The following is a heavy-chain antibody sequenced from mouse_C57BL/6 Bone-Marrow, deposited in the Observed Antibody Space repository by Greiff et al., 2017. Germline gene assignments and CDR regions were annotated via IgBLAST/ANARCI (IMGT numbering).Heavy chain of an antibody. Sequence: EVQLQQSGAELVRPGASVKLSCTASGFNIKDDYIHWVKQRPEPGLEWIGWIDPEIGDTEYASKFQGKATIPSDTSSNTAYLQLSSLTSEDTAVYYCSSFDGNYFDFWGQGTPLTVAS. CDR3: SSFDGNYFDF. CDR1: GFNIKDDY. D-gene: IGHD2-3*01. CDR2: IDPEIGDT. V-gene: IGHV14-4*01. J-gene: IGHJ2*01.